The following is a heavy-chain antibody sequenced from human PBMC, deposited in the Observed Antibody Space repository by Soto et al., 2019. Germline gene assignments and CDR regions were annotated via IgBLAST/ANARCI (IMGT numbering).Heavy chain of an antibody. V-gene: IGHV3-48*02. J-gene: IGHJ4*02. CDR2: ITGNSNTI. Sequence: EVQLVESGGGLVQPGGSLRLSCAASGFAFSPYSMNWVRQAPGKGLEWVSYITGNSNTIYYADSVKCRFTISRDNVKNSLYLQMNSLRDEDSAVYYCARGWNDHGGYCGQGTLVTVSS. D-gene: IGHD3-16*01. CDR1: GFAFSPYS. CDR3: ARGWNDHGGY.